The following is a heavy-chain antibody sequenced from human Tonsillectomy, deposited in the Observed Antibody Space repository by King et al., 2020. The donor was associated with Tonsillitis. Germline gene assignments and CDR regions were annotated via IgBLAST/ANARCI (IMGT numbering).Heavy chain of an antibody. J-gene: IGHJ4*02. Sequence: QLQESGPGVVKPSETLSLTCTVSCGSIRSSYHYWAWIRQPPGKGLEGIGYMDYSGNVFFNPALKSRSTISGGTSGNRFSLKLSSVTAADTAVYFCARYVSGSFDSWGQGAPVTVSS. CDR2: MDYSGNV. V-gene: IGHV4-39*01. CDR1: CGSIRSSYHY. CDR3: ARYVSGSFDS. D-gene: IGHD1-26*01.